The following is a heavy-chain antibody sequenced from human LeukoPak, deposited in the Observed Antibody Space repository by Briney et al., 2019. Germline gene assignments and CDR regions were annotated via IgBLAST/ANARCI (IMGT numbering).Heavy chain of an antibody. CDR3: ARFLARVYYYYMDV. CDR1: GGSISSSSYY. CDR2: IYYSGGT. V-gene: IGHV4-39*01. Sequence: PSETLSLTCTVSGGSISSSSYYWGWIRQPPGKGLEWIGSIYYSGGTYYNPSLKSRVTISVDTSKNQFSLKLSSVTAADTAVYYCARFLARVYYYYMDVWGKGTTVTVSS. J-gene: IGHJ6*03. D-gene: IGHD6-6*01.